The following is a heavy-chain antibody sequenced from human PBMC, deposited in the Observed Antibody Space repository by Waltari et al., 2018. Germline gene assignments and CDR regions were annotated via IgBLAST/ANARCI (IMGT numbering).Heavy chain of an antibody. Sequence: QVQLQQWGAGLLKPSETLSLTCAVYGGSFSGYYWSWIRQPPGKWLEWIGEINHSGSTNYNPSLKSRVTISVDTSKNQFSLKLSSVTAADTAVYYCARALNWYFDLWGRGTLVTVSS. CDR3: ARALNWYFDL. V-gene: IGHV4-34*01. J-gene: IGHJ2*01. CDR1: GGSFSGYY. CDR2: INHSGST.